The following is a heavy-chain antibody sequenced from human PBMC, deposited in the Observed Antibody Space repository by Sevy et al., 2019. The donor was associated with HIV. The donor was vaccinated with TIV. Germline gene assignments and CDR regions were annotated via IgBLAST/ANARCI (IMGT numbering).Heavy chain of an antibody. V-gene: IGHV3-7*01. CDR3: AREVQGGPDY. D-gene: IGHD1-1*01. CDR1: GFTFSPYW. J-gene: IGHJ4*02. Sequence: GGSLRLSCAASGFTFSPYWMTWVRQAPAKGLEWVANINEDGSKKYYVDSVKGRFTIFRDNDKKLLYLQMNSLRPEDTAVYYCAREVQGGPDYWGQGTPVTVSS. CDR2: INEDGSKK.